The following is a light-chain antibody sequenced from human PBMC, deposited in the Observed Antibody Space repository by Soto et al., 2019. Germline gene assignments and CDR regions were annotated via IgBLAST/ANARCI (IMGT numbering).Light chain of an antibody. V-gene: IGKV3-20*01. CDR1: QSVSNNY. CDR2: GAS. J-gene: IGKJ1*01. Sequence: GWTQNKGTLSLSPGERATLSCRASQSVSNNYLAWYQQKPGQAPRLLIYGASNRATGIPDRFSGSGSGTDFTLTISRLEPDDFPVYYSQQPGSSGTFAQGTKV. CDR3: QQPGSSGT.